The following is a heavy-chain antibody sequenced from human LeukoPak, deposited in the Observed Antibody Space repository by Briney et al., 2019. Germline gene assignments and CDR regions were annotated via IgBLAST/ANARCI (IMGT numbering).Heavy chain of an antibody. D-gene: IGHD3-16*01. J-gene: IGHJ4*02. CDR1: GFTFSSYG. Sequence: GGSLRLSCVASGFTFSSYGMSWVRQAPGKGLEWVSAISGSDDSTYYADSVRGRFTISKNVSKNTLFLQMNSLRAEDTALYYCTKAKYYHFDYWGQGTLVTVSS. CDR2: ISGSDDST. V-gene: IGHV3-23*01. CDR3: TKAKYYHFDY.